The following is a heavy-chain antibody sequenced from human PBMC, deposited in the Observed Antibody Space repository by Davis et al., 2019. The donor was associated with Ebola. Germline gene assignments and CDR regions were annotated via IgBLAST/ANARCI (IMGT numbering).Heavy chain of an antibody. CDR3: ARGHYCSGGSCYSSDWFDP. J-gene: IGHJ5*02. Sequence: LRLSCTVSGGSISSGGYYWSWIRQHPGKGLEWIGYIYYSGSTYYNPSLKSRVTISVDTSKNQFSLKLSSVTAADTAVYYCARGHYCSGGSCYSSDWFDPWGQGTLVTVSS. D-gene: IGHD2-15*01. V-gene: IGHV4-31*03. CDR1: GGSISSGGYY. CDR2: IYYSGST.